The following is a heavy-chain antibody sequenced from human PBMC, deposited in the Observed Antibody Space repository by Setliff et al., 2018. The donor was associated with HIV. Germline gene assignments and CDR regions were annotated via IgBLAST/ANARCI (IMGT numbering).Heavy chain of an antibody. CDR2: ISYDGSNK. V-gene: IGHV3-30*04. Sequence: PGESLKISCAASGFTFSTYAMHWVRQAPGKGLQWVAVISYDGSNKYYADSVKGRFTISRDNSKNTLYLQMNSLRAEDTALYYCAKEFEDLSGAYWGQGTLVTVSS. J-gene: IGHJ4*02. CDR3: AKEFEDLSGAY. CDR1: GFTFSTYA. D-gene: IGHD3-10*01.